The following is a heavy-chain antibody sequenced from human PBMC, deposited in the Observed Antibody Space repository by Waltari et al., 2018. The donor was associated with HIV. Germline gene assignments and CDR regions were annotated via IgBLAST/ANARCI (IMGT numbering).Heavy chain of an antibody. CDR3: ARGVYYDILTGPIMGYFDY. Sequence: QVQLVQAGAEVKKPGFSVKLPCKASGDTFNNSAITRGRQAPGHGLEWMGGIIPIFNTRNYAQKFQGRVTITADESTSTAYMELSSLRSEDTAVYYCARGVYYDILTGPIMGYFDYWGQGTLVTVSS. J-gene: IGHJ4*02. D-gene: IGHD3-9*01. CDR1: GDTFNNSA. V-gene: IGHV1-69*01. CDR2: IIPIFNTR.